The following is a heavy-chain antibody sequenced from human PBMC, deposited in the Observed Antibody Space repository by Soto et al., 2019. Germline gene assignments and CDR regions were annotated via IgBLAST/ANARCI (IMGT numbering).Heavy chain of an antibody. J-gene: IGHJ4*02. D-gene: IGHD3-16*01. CDR2: ISAYNGNT. Sequence: QVQLVQSGAEVKKPGASVKVSCKASGYTFTNFGISWVRQAPGQGLEWMGWISAYNGNTNCAQNFQGRVTMTTDTSTSTAYRERRSLRSDDTALYYGARGGTPIDYWGQGTLVTVSS. CDR1: GYTFTNFG. CDR3: ARGGTPIDY. V-gene: IGHV1-18*01.